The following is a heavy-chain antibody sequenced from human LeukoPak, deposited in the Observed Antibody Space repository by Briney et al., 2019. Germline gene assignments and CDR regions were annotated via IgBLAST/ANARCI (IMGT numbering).Heavy chain of an antibody. D-gene: IGHD4-23*01. J-gene: IGHJ4*02. CDR3: TIHQTTVVTSYFDY. V-gene: IGHV3-15*01. CDR1: GFTFSNAW. CDR2: IKSKTDGGTT. Sequence: GGSLRLSCAASGFTFSNAWMSWVRQAPGKGLEWVGRIKSKTDGGTTDYAAPVKGRFTISRDDSKNTLYLQMNSLKTEDTAVYYCTIHQTTVVTSYFDYWGQGTLVTVSS.